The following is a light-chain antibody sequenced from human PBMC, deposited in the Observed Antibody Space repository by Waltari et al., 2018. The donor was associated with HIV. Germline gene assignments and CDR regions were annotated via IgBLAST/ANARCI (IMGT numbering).Light chain of an antibody. CDR2: EGS. CDR1: SSDVGSYNL. V-gene: IGLV2-23*01. CDR3: CSYAGSVV. Sequence: QSALTQPAYVSGSPGQAITISRPGTSSDVGSYNLVSGYQQHPGKAPKLMIYEGSKRPSGVSNRFSGSKSGNTASLTISGLQAEDEADYYCCSYAGSVVFGGGTKLTVL. J-gene: IGLJ2*01.